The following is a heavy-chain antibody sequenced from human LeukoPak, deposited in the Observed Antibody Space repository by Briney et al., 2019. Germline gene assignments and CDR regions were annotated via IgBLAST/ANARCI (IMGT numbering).Heavy chain of an antibody. D-gene: IGHD3-3*01. CDR3: ARGVLRFLEWLLTGPYFDY. Sequence: SETLSPTCTVSGGSISSSSYYWGWIRQPPGKGLEWIGSIYYSGSTYYNPSLKSRVTISVDTSKNQFSLKLSSVTAADTAVYYCARGVLRFLEWLLTGPYFDYWGQGTLVTVSS. J-gene: IGHJ4*02. CDR2: IYYSGST. V-gene: IGHV4-39*01. CDR1: GGSISSSSYY.